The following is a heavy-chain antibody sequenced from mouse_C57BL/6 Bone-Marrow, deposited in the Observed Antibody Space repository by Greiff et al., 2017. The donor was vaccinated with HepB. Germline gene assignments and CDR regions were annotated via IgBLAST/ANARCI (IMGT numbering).Heavy chain of an antibody. CDR1: EFTFSDYY. D-gene: IGHD1-1*01. Sequence: EVQLVESEGGLVQPGSSMKLSCTASEFTFSDYYMAWVRQVPEKGLEWVANINYDGSSTYYLDSLKSRFIISRDNAKNILYLQMSSLKSEDTATYYCARGDYGSSYPYFDYWGQGTTLTVSS. V-gene: IGHV5-16*01. CDR2: INYDGSST. CDR3: ARGDYGSSYPYFDY. J-gene: IGHJ2*01.